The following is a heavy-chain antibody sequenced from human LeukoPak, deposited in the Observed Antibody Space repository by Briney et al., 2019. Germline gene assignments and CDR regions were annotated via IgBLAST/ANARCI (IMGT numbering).Heavy chain of an antibody. D-gene: IGHD2-2*01. J-gene: IGHJ4*02. CDR1: GFTFSDYT. Sequence: KPGGSLRLSCAASGFTFSDYTMNWVRQAPGKGLEWVSSISSSSSYIYYADSVKGRFTISRDNAKNSLYLQMNSLRAEDTAVYYCASEVRYCSSTSCSDYWGQGTLVTVSS. CDR2: ISSSSSYI. CDR3: ASEVRYCSSTSCSDY. V-gene: IGHV3-21*01.